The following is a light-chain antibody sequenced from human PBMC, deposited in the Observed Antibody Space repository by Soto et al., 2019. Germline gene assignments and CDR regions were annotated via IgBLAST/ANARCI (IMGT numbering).Light chain of an antibody. Sequence: QSVLTQPASVSGPPGQSITISCTGTSSGVGAYNYVSWYQHHPGKAPRLVIYDVTNRPSGISDRFSGSKSGNTASLTISGLLADDEADYYCTSYTSTSTYVFGTGTKVTVL. CDR3: TSYTSTSTYV. J-gene: IGLJ1*01. V-gene: IGLV2-14*01. CDR1: SSGVGAYNY. CDR2: DVT.